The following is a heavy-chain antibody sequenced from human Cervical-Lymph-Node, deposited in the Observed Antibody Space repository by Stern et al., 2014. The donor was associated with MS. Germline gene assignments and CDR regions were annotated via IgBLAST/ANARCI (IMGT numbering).Heavy chain of an antibody. CDR1: GASISSADSH. CDR3: GIIPPFGVIIPYYYSGMDV. D-gene: IGHD3-3*01. CDR2: ISYSGST. Sequence: QVQLVQSGPGLLKPSQTLSLSCSVSGASISSADSHWTWIRQTPGRGLEWIGSISYSGSTFYNPSLKNRITMSVDTSKNQFSLKLTSVTAADTAVYYCGIIPPFGVIIPYYYSGMDVWGQGTTVTVSS. V-gene: IGHV4-30-4*01. J-gene: IGHJ6*02.